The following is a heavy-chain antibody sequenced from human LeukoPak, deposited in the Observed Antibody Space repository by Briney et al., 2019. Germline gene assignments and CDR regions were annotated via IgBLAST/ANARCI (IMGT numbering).Heavy chain of an antibody. V-gene: IGHV1-18*01. J-gene: IGHJ4*02. CDR3: VIRRSYDFWSGYYDNYFGY. Sequence: ASVKVSCQASGYTFTSYGISWVRQAPGQGLEWMGWISAYNGNTNYAQKLQGRVTMTTDTSTSTAYMELRSLRSDDTAVYYCVIRRSYDFWSGYYDNYFGYWGQGTLVTVSS. D-gene: IGHD3-3*01. CDR2: ISAYNGNT. CDR1: GYTFTSYG.